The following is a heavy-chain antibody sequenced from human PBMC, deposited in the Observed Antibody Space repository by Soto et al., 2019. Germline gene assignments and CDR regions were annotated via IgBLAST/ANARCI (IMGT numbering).Heavy chain of an antibody. D-gene: IGHD4-17*01. CDR1: GFTFNTYS. J-gene: IGHJ4*02. CDR2: IWYDGTQK. V-gene: IGHV3-33*01. Sequence: GGSLRLSCEAPGFTFNTYSMHWVRQPPGKGLEWLAAIWYDGTQKYYADSVKGRFIISRDNSKKTLYLEVNSLRAEDTAVYYCARAGGTTVTGLWHFDSWGQGTLVTVSS. CDR3: ARAGGTTVTGLWHFDS.